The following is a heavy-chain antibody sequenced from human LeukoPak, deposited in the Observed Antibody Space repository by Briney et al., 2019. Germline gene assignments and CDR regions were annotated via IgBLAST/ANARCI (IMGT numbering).Heavy chain of an antibody. CDR3: AKAPITSGYYPYYFDY. D-gene: IGHD3-22*01. V-gene: IGHV3-30*18. J-gene: IGHJ4*02. CDR1: GFTFSSYG. CDR2: ISYDGSNK. Sequence: GGSLRLSCAASGFTFSSYGMLWVRQAPGKGLEWVAVISYDGSNKYYADSVKGRFTISRDNSKNPLYLQMNSLRAEDTAVYYCAKAPITSGYYPYYFDYWGQGTLVSVSS.